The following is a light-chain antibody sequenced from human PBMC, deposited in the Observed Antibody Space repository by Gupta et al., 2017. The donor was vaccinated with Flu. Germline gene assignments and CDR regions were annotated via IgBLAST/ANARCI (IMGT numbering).Light chain of an antibody. J-gene: IGKJ2*01. Sequence: PSSLSASVGDRVTITCRANQDIRTYLAWFQHKPGKPPKSLIFAASSLLRGVPSMFSGSGSGTDFVLTITSLQPEDFATYYCQQDDTSPYTFGQGTKLEIK. V-gene: IGKV1-16*01. CDR2: AAS. CDR1: QDIRTY. CDR3: QQDDTSPYT.